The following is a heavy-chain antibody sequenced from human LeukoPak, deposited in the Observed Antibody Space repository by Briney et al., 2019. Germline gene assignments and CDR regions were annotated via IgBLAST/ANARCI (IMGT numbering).Heavy chain of an antibody. D-gene: IGHD3-10*01. CDR1: GGSISSYY. J-gene: IGHJ4*02. CDR2: IYTSGST. Sequence: SETLSLTCTVSGGSISSYYWSWIRQPAGKGLEWIGRIYTSGSTNYNPSLKSRVTMSVDTSKNQFSLKLSSVTAADTAVYYCARAGITMVRGVVPTYYFDYWGQGTLVTVSS. V-gene: IGHV4-4*07. CDR3: ARAGITMVRGVVPTYYFDY.